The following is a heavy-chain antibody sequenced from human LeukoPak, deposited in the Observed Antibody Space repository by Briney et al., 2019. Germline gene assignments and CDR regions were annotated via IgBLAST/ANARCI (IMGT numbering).Heavy chain of an antibody. J-gene: IGHJ4*02. CDR1: GYTFTSYG. D-gene: IGHD1-26*01. CDR2: ISAYNGNT. V-gene: IGHV1-18*01. CDR3: AREESHISGSYLTRSYYFDY. Sequence: ASVKVSCKASGYTFTSYGISWVRQAPGQGLEWMGWISAYNGNTNYAQKLQGRVTMTTDTSTSTAYMELRSLRSDDTAVYYCAREESHISGSYLTRSYYFDYWGQGTLVTVSS.